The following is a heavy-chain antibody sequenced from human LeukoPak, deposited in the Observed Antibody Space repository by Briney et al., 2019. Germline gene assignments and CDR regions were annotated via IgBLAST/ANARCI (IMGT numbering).Heavy chain of an antibody. D-gene: IGHD3-10*01. CDR3: AKARWFGEWGNDFDY. CDR2: ISYDGSKK. Sequence: GGSLRLSCAASGFTFNSYGMHWVRQAPGEGLAWVAVISYDGSKKYYADSVKGRFTISRDNSKSTLYLQMNSLRPEDTAVYYCAKARWFGEWGNDFDYWGQGTLVTVSS. J-gene: IGHJ4*02. CDR1: GFTFNSYG. V-gene: IGHV3-30*18.